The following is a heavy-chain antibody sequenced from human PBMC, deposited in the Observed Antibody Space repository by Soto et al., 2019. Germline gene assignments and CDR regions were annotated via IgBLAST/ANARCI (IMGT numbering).Heavy chain of an antibody. CDR1: GYTFTSYA. CDR2: INAGNGNT. D-gene: IGHD3-10*01. Sequence: QVQLVQSGAEVKKPGASVKVSCKASGYTFTSYAMHWVRQAPGQRLEWMGWINAGNGNTKYSQKFQGRVTITRDTSASTAYMELSSLRSEDTAVYYCARMGLWFGEAFDYWGQGNLVTVSS. J-gene: IGHJ4*02. CDR3: ARMGLWFGEAFDY. V-gene: IGHV1-3*01.